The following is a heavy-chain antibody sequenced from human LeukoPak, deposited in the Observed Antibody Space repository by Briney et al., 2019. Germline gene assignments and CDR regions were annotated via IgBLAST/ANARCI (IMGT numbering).Heavy chain of an antibody. D-gene: IGHD2-15*01. V-gene: IGHV3-23*01. Sequence: ETLSLTCAVYGGSFSGYYWSWIRQPPGKGLEWVSGISGSGDTLYYADSVKGRFTISRDNSKNTLYLQMNSLRAEDTAVYYCAKDFFPTGYCSGGSCYSGFDYWGQGTLVTVSS. CDR1: GGSFSGYY. CDR2: ISGSGDTL. CDR3: AKDFFPTGYCSGGSCYSGFDY. J-gene: IGHJ4*02.